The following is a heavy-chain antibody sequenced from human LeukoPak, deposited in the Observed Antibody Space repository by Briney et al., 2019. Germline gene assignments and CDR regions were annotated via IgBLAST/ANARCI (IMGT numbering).Heavy chain of an antibody. CDR3: ARGTTKGYYYDTSGYYVK. Sequence: SETLSLTCTVSGGSINVYYWGWSRQPPGKRLEWIGYIYYSGSTNYNPSLKSRVTISLDTSKNQFSLNLRSVTAADTAVYYCARGTTKGYYYDTSGYYVKWGQGTVVTVSS. J-gene: IGHJ4*02. V-gene: IGHV4-59*01. CDR2: IYYSGST. D-gene: IGHD3-22*01. CDR1: GGSINVYY.